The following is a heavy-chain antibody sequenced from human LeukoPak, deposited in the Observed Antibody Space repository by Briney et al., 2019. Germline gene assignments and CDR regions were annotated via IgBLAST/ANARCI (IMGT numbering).Heavy chain of an antibody. CDR3: AKDGGGTDFDY. Sequence: PGGSLRLSCAASGFTFSDYYMSWIRQAPGKGLEWVSYISSSSSYTNYADSVKGRFTISRDNSKNTLYVQMNSLRPEDTAVYYCAKDGGGTDFDYWGQGTLVTVSS. D-gene: IGHD1-26*01. J-gene: IGHJ4*02. CDR1: GFTFSDYY. V-gene: IGHV3-11*06. CDR2: ISSSSSYT.